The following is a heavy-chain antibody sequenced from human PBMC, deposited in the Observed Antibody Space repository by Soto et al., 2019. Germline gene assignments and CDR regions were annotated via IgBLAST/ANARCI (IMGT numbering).Heavy chain of an antibody. V-gene: IGHV4-30-2*01. CDR2: IYHSGST. D-gene: IGHD2-21*01. Sequence: SETLSLTCAVSGGSIGSRGYSWSWIRQPPGKGLEWIGYIYHSGSTYYNPSLKSRVTISVDRSKNQFSLKLSSVTAADTAVYYCARVIAGRLEGYPKYYFDYWGQGTLVTVSS. J-gene: IGHJ4*02. CDR3: ARVIAGRLEGYPKYYFDY. CDR1: GGSIGSRGYS.